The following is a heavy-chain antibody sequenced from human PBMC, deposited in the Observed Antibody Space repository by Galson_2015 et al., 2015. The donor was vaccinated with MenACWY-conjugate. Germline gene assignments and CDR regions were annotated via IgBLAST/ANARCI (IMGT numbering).Heavy chain of an antibody. CDR3: ARDPNTMIVVFNWFDP. Sequence: SLRLSCAASGFTFSSYRMNWVRRAPGKGLEWVSSISSSSSYIYYADSVKGRFTISRDNAKNSLYPQMNSLRAEDTAVYYCARDPNTMIVVFNWFDPWGQGTLVTVSS. D-gene: IGHD3-22*01. J-gene: IGHJ5*02. CDR1: GFTFSSYR. V-gene: IGHV3-21*01. CDR2: ISSSSSYI.